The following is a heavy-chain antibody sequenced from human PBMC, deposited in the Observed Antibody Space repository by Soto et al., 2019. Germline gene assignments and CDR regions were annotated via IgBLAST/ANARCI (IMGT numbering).Heavy chain of an antibody. J-gene: IGHJ5*02. CDR2: IYYSGST. Sequence: QVQLQESGPGLVKPSQTLSLTCTVSGGSISSGGYYWSWIRQHPGKGLEWIGYIYYSGSTYYNPSLESRVTISVDTYKNQFSPKLSSVTAADTGVYYCVAGTTGWFDPWGQGTLVTVSS. D-gene: IGHD1-7*01. CDR3: VAGTTGWFDP. CDR1: GGSISSGGYY. V-gene: IGHV4-31*03.